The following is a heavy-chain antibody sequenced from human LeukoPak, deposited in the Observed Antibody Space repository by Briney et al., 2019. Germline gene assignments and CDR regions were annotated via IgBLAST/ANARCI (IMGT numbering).Heavy chain of an antibody. V-gene: IGHV3-49*04. CDR1: GFTFGDYA. D-gene: IGHD6-19*01. CDR2: IRSKAYGGTT. Sequence: PGGSLRLSCTASGFTFGDYAMSWVRQAPGKGLEWVGFIRSKAYGGTTEYAASVKGRFTISRDDSKSIAYLQMNSLKTEDTAVYYCTRDGSGWYGVDHWGQGTLVTVSS. CDR3: TRDGSGWYGVDH. J-gene: IGHJ4*02.